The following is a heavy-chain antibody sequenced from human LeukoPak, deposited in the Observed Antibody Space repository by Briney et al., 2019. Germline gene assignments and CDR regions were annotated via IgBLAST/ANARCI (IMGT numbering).Heavy chain of an antibody. J-gene: IGHJ6*02. V-gene: IGHV3-23*01. CDR1: GFTFSSYW. CDR3: AKDKYSSGWYGRDYYYGMDV. CDR2: ISGSGGST. D-gene: IGHD6-19*01. Sequence: PGGSLRLSCAASGFTFSSYWMSWVRQAPGKGLEWVSAISGSGGSTYYADSVKGRFTISRDNSKNTLYLQMNSLRAEDTAVYYCAKDKYSSGWYGRDYYYGMDVWGQGTTVTVSS.